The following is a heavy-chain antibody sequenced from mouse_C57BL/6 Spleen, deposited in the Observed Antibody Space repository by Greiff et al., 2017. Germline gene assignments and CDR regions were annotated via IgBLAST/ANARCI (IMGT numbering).Heavy chain of an antibody. Sequence: QVQLKQSGAELVKPGASVKLSCKASGYTFTSYWMHWVKQRPGRGLEWIGRIDPNSGGTKYNEKFKSKATLTVDKPSSTAYMQLSSLTSEDSAVYYCARKGAEGLRQNYYAMDYWGQGTSVTVSS. CDR2: IDPNSGGT. V-gene: IGHV1-72*01. J-gene: IGHJ4*01. CDR3: ARKGAEGLRQNYYAMDY. D-gene: IGHD2-4*01. CDR1: GYTFTSYW.